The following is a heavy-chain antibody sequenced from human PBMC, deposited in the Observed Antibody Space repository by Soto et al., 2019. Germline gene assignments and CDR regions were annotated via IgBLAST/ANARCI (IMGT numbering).Heavy chain of an antibody. CDR3: ARLGGYVSVGYYYLWDS. CDR2: INHSGST. CDR1: DGSMNSDSYY. J-gene: IGHJ4*02. V-gene: IGHV4-39*01. D-gene: IGHD3-22*01. Sequence: SETLSLTCRASDGSMNSDSYYWGWIRQPPGKGLEWIGVINHSGSTYHNLSLKGRVTMSVDASRNQFSLKLTSMTAADTAVYYCARLGGYVSVGYYYLWDSWGQGTMVTVYS.